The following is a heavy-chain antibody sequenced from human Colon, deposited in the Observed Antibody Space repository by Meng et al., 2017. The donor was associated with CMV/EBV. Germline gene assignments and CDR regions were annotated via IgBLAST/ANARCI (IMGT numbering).Heavy chain of an antibody. Sequence: SVTAFSRHTRGWGVAGIHQPTVKALEWSALIYWDDEKRSNSYLQNRLTISNDTYKNQVLLTMTNMDPADTATYYCARRGSGSYAFDHWGQGTLVTVSS. CDR2: IYWDDEK. CDR1: AFSRHTRGWG. CDR3: ARRGSGSYAFDH. V-gene: IGHV2-5*02. D-gene: IGHD1-26*01. J-gene: IGHJ4*02.